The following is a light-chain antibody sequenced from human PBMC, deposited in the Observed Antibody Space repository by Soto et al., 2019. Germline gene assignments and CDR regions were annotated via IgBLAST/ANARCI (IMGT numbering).Light chain of an antibody. CDR3: TSYTSSSTTV. CDR2: DVT. Sequence: QSALTQPASVSGSPGQSITISCTGTSSDVGGYNSVSWYRKYPGKAPKLIIFDVTDRPSGISARFSGSKSRNTASLAISGLRAGDEAGFYCTSYTSSSTTVFGTGTKVTVL. J-gene: IGLJ1*01. CDR1: SSDVGGYNS. V-gene: IGLV2-14*01.